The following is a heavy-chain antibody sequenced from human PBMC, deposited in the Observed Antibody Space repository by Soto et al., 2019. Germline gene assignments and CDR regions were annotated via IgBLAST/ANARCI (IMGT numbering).Heavy chain of an antibody. CDR2: IFYTGST. J-gene: IGHJ4*02. Sequence: SETLSLTCSVSGGTINSGDYFWSWIHQPPGKGLEWIGSIFYTGSTYYSPSLKSRASMSMDTSKSLFSLRLRSLTAADTAVYFCARVKATLYRHYYFDYWGQGTPVTVSS. CDR1: GGTINSGDYF. D-gene: IGHD5-12*01. V-gene: IGHV4-30-4*01. CDR3: ARVKATLYRHYYFDY.